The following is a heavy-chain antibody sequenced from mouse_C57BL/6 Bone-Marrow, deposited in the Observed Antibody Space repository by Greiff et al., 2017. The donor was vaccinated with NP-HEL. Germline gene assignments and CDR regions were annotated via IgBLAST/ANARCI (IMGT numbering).Heavy chain of an antibody. Sequence: EVQLVESGGGLVQPGGSLKLSCAASGFTFSDYGMAWVRQAPRKGPEWVAFISNLAYSIYYADTVTGRFTISRENAKNTLYLEMSSLKSEDTAMYYCARHGKYYYAMDYWGQGTSVTVSS. CDR3: ARHGKYYYAMDY. CDR1: GFTFSDYG. V-gene: IGHV5-15*01. D-gene: IGHD2-1*01. CDR2: ISNLAYSI. J-gene: IGHJ4*01.